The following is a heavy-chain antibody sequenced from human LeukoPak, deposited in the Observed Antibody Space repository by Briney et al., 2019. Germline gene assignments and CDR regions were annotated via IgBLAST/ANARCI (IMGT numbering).Heavy chain of an antibody. CDR2: ISGSGGST. CDR3: ARDGIFDF. Sequence: GGSLRLSCAASGFTFSSYAMSWVRQAPGKGLEWVSAISGSGGSTYYADSVKGRFTISRDDAKNSLYLQMNSLRAEDTAVYYCARDGIFDFWGQGTLVTVSS. V-gene: IGHV3-23*01. CDR1: GFTFSSYA. J-gene: IGHJ4*02.